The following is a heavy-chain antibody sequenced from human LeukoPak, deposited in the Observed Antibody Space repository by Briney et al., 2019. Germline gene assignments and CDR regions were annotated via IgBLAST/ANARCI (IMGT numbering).Heavy chain of an antibody. CDR3: ARYDSRGGSYDY. J-gene: IGHJ4*02. V-gene: IGHV4-4*09. D-gene: IGHD1-26*01. Sequence: PSETLSLTCSVSGGSISNYHWSWVRQPPGKELEWIGYIRSGESATYNPSLESRVTVSIDTPKNQFSLKLSSLTAADTAVYYCARYDSRGGSYDYWGQGTLVTVSS. CDR2: IRSGESA. CDR1: GGSISNYH.